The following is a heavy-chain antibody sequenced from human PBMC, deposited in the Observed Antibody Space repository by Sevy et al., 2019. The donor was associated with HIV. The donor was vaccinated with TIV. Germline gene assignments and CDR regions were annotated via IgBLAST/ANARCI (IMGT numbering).Heavy chain of an antibody. CDR1: GFTFSSYG. CDR2: ISYDGSNK. V-gene: IGHV3-30*18. Sequence: GESLRLSCAASGFTFSSYGMHWVRQAPGKGLEWVAVISYDGSNKYYADSVKGRFTISRDNSKNTLYLQMISLRAEDTTVYYCAKDQEHYYDSSGYYYEGGSLDYWGQGTLVTVSS. D-gene: IGHD3-22*01. J-gene: IGHJ4*02. CDR3: AKDQEHYYDSSGYYYEGGSLDY.